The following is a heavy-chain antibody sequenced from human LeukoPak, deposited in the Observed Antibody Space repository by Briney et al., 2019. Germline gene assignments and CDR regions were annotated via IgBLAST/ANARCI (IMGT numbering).Heavy chain of an antibody. V-gene: IGHV4-4*07. D-gene: IGHD3-10*01. CDR1: GGSISSYY. CDR2: ISTSGST. J-gene: IGHJ6*03. CDR3: ARDLGEGIYGFYHYMDV. Sequence: SETLSLTCTVSGGSISSYYCNWIRQPAGKGLEWIGRISTSGSTNYNPSLKSRVTISVDKSKNQFSLKLTSVTAADTAVYYCARDLGEGIYGFYHYMDVWGKGTTVTVSS.